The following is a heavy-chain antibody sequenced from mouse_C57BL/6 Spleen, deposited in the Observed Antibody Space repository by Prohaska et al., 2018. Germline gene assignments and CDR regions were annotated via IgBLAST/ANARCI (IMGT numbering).Heavy chain of an antibody. CDR3: ARDGYYYAMDY. V-gene: IGHV3-6*01. CDR1: GYSITSGYY. D-gene: IGHD2-2*01. Sequence: DVQLQESGPGLVKPSQSLSLTCSVTGYSITSGYYWNWIRQFPGNKLEWMGYISYDGSNNYNPSLKNRISITRDTSKNQFFLKLNSVTTEDTATYYCARDGYYYAMDYWGQGTSVTVSS. J-gene: IGHJ4*01. CDR2: ISYDGSN.